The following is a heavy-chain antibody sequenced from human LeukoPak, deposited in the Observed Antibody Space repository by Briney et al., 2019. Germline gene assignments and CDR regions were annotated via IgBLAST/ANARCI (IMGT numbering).Heavy chain of an antibody. Sequence: GGSLRLSCAASGFTFSSYGMHWVRQAPGKGLEWVAVIWYDGSNKYYADSVKGRFTISRDNSKNTLYLQMNSLRAEDTAVYYCARGVLEEYYYDSSGHDAFDIWGQGTMVTVSS. V-gene: IGHV3-33*01. CDR1: GFTFSSYG. CDR2: IWYDGSNK. CDR3: ARGVLEEYYYDSSGHDAFDI. D-gene: IGHD3-22*01. J-gene: IGHJ3*02.